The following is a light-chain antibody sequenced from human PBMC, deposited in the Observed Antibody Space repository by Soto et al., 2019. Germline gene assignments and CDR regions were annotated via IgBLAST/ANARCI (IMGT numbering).Light chain of an antibody. J-gene: IGKJ5*01. CDR3: QQYNNWPIT. V-gene: IGKV3-15*01. CDR2: GAS. CDR1: QNIISN. Sequence: EIVMTQSPATLSVSPGARAPLSCRANQNIISNLAWYQQHPGQAPRLLIYGASTRATGVPARFSGSGSGTEFTLTISSLQSEDFEVYYCQQYNNWPITFGQGTRLEIK.